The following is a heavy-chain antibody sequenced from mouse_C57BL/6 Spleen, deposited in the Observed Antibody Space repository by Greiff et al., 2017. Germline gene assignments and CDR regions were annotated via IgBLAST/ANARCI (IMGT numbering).Heavy chain of an antibody. CDR1: GYTFTSYT. CDR2: INPSSGYT. J-gene: IGHJ2*01. D-gene: IGHD2-3*01. Sequence: QVQLKESGAELARPGASVKMSCKASGYTFTSYTMHWVKQRPGQGLEWIGYINPSSGYTKYNQKFKDKATLTADKSSSTAYMQLSSLTSEDSAVYYCARDGYYGDFDYWGQGTTLTVSS. CDR3: ARDGYYGDFDY. V-gene: IGHV1-4*01.